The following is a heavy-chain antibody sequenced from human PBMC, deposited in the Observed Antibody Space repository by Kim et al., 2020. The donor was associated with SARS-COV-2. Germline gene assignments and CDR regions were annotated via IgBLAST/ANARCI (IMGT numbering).Heavy chain of an antibody. Sequence: GGSLRLSCAASGFSVSTNDMSWVRQAPGKGLEWVATIFGSGATYFADSAKGRFTISRDNSKNTLYLQMNSLRAEDTAAHHSARKFPWLGGNGMDVWGHG. CDR2: IFGSGAT. CDR3: ARKFPWLGGNGMDV. J-gene: IGHJ6*02. D-gene: IGHD3-10*01. V-gene: IGHV3-66*01. CDR1: GFSVSTND.